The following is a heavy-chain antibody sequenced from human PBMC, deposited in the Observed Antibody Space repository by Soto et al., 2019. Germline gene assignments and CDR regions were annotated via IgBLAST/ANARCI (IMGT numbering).Heavy chain of an antibody. CDR2: IYYSGST. J-gene: IGHJ6*02. CDR1: GGSVSSGRYY. V-gene: IGHV4-61*01. D-gene: IGHD5-18*01. CDR3: ARDQGLNTGGRGYSYGSKVYYYYGMDV. Sequence: SETLSLICTVSGGSVSSGRYYWSWIRQPPGKGLEWIGYIYYSGSTNYNPSLKSRVTISVDTSKNQFSLKLSSVTAADTAVYYCARDQGLNTGGRGYSYGSKVYYYYGMDVWGQGTTVTVSS.